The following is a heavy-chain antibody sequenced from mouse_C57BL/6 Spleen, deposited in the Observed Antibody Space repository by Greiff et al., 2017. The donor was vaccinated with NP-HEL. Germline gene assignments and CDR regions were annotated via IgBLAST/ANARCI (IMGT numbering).Heavy chain of an antibody. CDR1: GYTFTGYW. Sequence: VKLMESGAELMKPGASVKLSCKATGYTFTGYWIEWVKQRPGHGLEWIGEILPGSGSTNYNEKFKGKATLTADTSSNTAYMQLSSLTTEDSAIYYCARMRGLRREAWFAYWGQGTLITVSA. V-gene: IGHV1-9*01. D-gene: IGHD2-4*01. CDR3: ARMRGLRREAWFAY. J-gene: IGHJ3*01. CDR2: ILPGSGST.